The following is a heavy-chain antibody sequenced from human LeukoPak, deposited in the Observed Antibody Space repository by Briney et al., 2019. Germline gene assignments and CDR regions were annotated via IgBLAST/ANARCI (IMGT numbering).Heavy chain of an antibody. V-gene: IGHV4-30-4*01. Sequence: SQTLSLTCTVSGGSISSGDYYWSWLRQPPGKGLEWIAYMYYSGSTYYNPSLKSRVTMSADTSKNQLSLKLSSVTAADTAVYYCARPYYYDSRIDLWGQGILVTVSS. CDR1: GGSISSGDYY. CDR3: ARPYYYDSRIDL. D-gene: IGHD3-22*01. CDR2: MYYSGST. J-gene: IGHJ5*02.